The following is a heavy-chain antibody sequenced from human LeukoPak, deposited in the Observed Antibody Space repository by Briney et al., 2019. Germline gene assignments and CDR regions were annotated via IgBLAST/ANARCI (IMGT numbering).Heavy chain of an antibody. D-gene: IGHD2-15*01. CDR1: GVSISNYY. Sequence: PSETLSLTCTVSGVSISNYYWSWIRQPPGKGLEWIGYIYSSGSTNYNPSLKSRVTISVDTSKNQFSLKLNSVTAADTAVYYCARGRGYCSGGTCHNWFDPWGQGTLVTVSS. CDR2: IYSSGST. CDR3: ARGRGYCSGGTCHNWFDP. J-gene: IGHJ5*02. V-gene: IGHV4-59*08.